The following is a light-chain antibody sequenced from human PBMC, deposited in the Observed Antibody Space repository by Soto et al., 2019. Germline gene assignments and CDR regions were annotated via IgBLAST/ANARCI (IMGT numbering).Light chain of an antibody. CDR3: QRYNSYPWT. CDR2: DVS. Sequence: DIQMTQSPSTLSASVGDRVTITCRASQDINTFLAWYQQKPGKAPKLLIYDVSGLESGVPSRFSGSGSGTEFTHTISSPQPDDFATYYCQRYNSYPWTLAQGTKVDIK. CDR1: QDINTF. V-gene: IGKV1-5*01. J-gene: IGKJ1*01.